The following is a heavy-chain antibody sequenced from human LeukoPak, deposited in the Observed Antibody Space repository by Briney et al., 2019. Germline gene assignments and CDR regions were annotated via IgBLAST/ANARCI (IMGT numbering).Heavy chain of an antibody. D-gene: IGHD3-10*01. CDR3: ARDWYYYDSRSYDTFDI. Sequence: GESLKISCKGSGYSFTSHWISWVRRAPGQGLEWMGWIGTFNGHTNYAQKVQGRVTMATDTSTSTVYMELRSLRSDDTAVYYCARDWYYYDSRSYDTFDIWGQGTMVTVSS. J-gene: IGHJ3*02. V-gene: IGHV1-18*04. CDR2: IGTFNGHT. CDR1: GYSFTSHW.